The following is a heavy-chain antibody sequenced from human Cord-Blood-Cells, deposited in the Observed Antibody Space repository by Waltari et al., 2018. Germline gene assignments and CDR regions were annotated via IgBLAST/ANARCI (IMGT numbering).Heavy chain of an antibody. V-gene: IGHV1-69*09. CDR2: IIPILGIA. CDR1: VGTFSSYD. D-gene: IGHD2-2*01. Sequence: QVQLVQSGAEVMKPGSSVQVSCKASVGTFSSYDISWVRQAPGQGLEWMGRIIPILGIANYAQKFQGRVTMTADKSTSTAYMELSSLRSEDTAVYYCARVVPAAEDAFDIWGQGTMVTVSS. J-gene: IGHJ3*02. CDR3: ARVVPAAEDAFDI.